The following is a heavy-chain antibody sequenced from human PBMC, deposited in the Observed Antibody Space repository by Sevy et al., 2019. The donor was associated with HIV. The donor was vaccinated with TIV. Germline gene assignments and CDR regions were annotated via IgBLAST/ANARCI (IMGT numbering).Heavy chain of an antibody. V-gene: IGHV3-21*01. J-gene: IGHJ3*02. CDR1: GFTFSSYD. CDR2: ISSSSSYI. Sequence: GGSLRLSCTASGFTFSSYDMNWVRQAPGKGLEWVSSISSSSSYIYYADSVKGRFTISRDNAKNSLYLQMNSLRAEDTAVYYCARWTREYSAFDIWGQGTMVTVSS. D-gene: IGHD3-10*01. CDR3: ARWTREYSAFDI.